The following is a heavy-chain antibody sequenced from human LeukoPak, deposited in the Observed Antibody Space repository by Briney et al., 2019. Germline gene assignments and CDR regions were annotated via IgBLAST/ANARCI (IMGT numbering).Heavy chain of an antibody. CDR1: GDSITTSSYY. V-gene: IGHV4-39*01. D-gene: IGHD3-22*01. Sequence: PSETLSLTCTVSGDSITTSSYYWGWIRQPPGKGLEWIGNINNSGSTYYNPSLKSRVTISVDTSKNQFSLWLSSVTAADTAVYYCARLETYDSTLDYWGQGNLVTVSS. J-gene: IGHJ4*02. CDR2: INNSGST. CDR3: ARLETYDSTLDY.